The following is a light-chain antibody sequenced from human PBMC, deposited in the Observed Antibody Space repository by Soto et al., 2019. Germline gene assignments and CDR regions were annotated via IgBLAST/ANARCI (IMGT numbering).Light chain of an antibody. J-gene: IGKJ5*01. Sequence: ETGLTQSPARLSLSPGERATLSCRAGQSVSDYLAWYQQKPGQPPRLLFFDASNRVTGIPARFSGSGSGTDFTLTISSLEPEDFAVYYCQQRSKWPTFGQGTGLAIK. CDR2: DAS. CDR1: QSVSDY. V-gene: IGKV3-11*01. CDR3: QQRSKWPT.